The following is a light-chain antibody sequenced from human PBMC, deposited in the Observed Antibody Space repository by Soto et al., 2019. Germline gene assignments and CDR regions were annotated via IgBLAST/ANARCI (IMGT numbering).Light chain of an antibody. CDR1: SSDVGGCHF. J-gene: IGLJ1*01. CDR2: NVI. Sequence: QSVLTEPCSVSGSPGQSVSISCTGTSSDVGGCHFVSWYQHHPGKAPKLTIYNVIPRPSGGPDRFAASKAGNSAAMTIFWLHAVDEYDYRCGSYQGSYTYVLGTGTRVTVL. CDR3: GSYQGSYTYV. V-gene: IGLV2-11*02.